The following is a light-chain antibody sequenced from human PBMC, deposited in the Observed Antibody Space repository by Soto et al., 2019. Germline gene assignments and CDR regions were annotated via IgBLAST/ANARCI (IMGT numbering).Light chain of an antibody. CDR2: NAV. V-gene: IGKV2-30*01. Sequence: DVVMTQSPLSLPVTLGQPASISCRSSQSLVYSDGNAYLSWFQQRPGQSPRRLIYNAVNRDSGVPNRVSGSGSGTEFTLKISRVEAEDVGIYYCLQGTHWPPVTFGQGTKLEIK. J-gene: IGKJ2*01. CDR3: LQGTHWPPVT. CDR1: QSLVYSDGNAY.